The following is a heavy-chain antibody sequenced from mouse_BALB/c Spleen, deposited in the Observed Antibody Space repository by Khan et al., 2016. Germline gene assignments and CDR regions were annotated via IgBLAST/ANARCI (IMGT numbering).Heavy chain of an antibody. CDR1: GFDFSRYW. V-gene: IGHV4-1*02. D-gene: IGHD2-10*02. Sequence: EVKLLESGGGLVQPGGSLKLSCAASGFDFSRYWMSWVRQAPGKGLEWIGEINPDSSTINYTPSLKDKFIISRDNAKNTLYLQMSKVRSEDTALYSSARRGYGNSWYFDVWGAGTTVTVSS. J-gene: IGHJ1*01. CDR3: ARRGYGNSWYFDV. CDR2: INPDSSTI.